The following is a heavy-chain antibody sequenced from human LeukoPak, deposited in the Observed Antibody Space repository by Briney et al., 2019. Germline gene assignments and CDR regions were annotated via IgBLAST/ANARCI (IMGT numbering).Heavy chain of an antibody. D-gene: IGHD3-22*01. V-gene: IGHV1-69*13. CDR3: ALHKYYYDSSGYYGMDV. J-gene: IGHJ6*02. CDR2: IIPIFGTA. CDR1: GGTFSSYA. Sequence: GASVKVSCKASGGTFSSYAISWVRQAPGQGLEWMGGIIPIFGTANYAQKFQGRVTITADESTSTAYMELSSLRSEDTAVYYCALHKYYYDSSGYYGMDVWGQGTTVTVSS.